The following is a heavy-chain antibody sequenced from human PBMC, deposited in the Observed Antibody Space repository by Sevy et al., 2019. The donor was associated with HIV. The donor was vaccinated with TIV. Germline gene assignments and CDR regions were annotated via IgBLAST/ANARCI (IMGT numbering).Heavy chain of an antibody. CDR2: IKHDGNEK. CDR3: AKDRDIVIVLGATALRQ. CDR1: GFTFSSYW. J-gene: IGHJ1*01. Sequence: GGSLRLSCAASGFTFSSYWMTWVRQAPGKGLEWVATIKHDGNEKYYVDSVKGRFTISRDNAKNSLYLQMNNLRAEDTAVYYCAKDRDIVIVLGATALRQWGQGTLVTVSS. V-gene: IGHV3-7*03. D-gene: IGHD2-15*01.